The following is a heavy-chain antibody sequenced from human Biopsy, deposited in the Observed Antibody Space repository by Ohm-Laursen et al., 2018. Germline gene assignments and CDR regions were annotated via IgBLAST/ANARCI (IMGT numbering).Heavy chain of an antibody. Sequence: SLRLSCAASGFTFSDYYMSWVRQAPGKGLEWISYITVSGASVYCTDSVKGRFTISRDNAKNSLYLQMNSLRAEDTAVYFCAIPTPASNYKWNDQDEPLDFWGQGTMVTVSS. J-gene: IGHJ3*01. CDR1: GFTFSDYY. D-gene: IGHD1-20*01. CDR3: AIPTPASNYKWNDQDEPLDF. CDR2: ITVSGASV. V-gene: IGHV3-11*01.